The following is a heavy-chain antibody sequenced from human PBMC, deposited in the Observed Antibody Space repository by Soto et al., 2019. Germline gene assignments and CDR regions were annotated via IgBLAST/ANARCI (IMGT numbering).Heavy chain of an antibody. J-gene: IGHJ6*02. D-gene: IGHD6-6*01. CDR2: IIPIFGTA. CDR3: ARGRGYSSSEYYYYYYGMDV. Sequence: SVKVSCKASGGTFSSYTISWVRQAPGQGLEWMGGIIPIFGTANYAQKFQGRVTITADESTSTAYMELSSLRSEDTAVYYCARGRGYSSSEYYYYYYGMDVWGQGTTVTVSS. CDR1: GGTFSSYT. V-gene: IGHV1-69*13.